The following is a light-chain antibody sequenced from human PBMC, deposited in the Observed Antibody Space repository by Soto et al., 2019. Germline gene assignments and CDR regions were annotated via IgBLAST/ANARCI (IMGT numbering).Light chain of an antibody. CDR1: QCLSSNY. V-gene: IGKV3-20*01. J-gene: IGKJ1*01. CDR3: QQYGSSPLT. CDR2: GIS. Sequence: DSTESPGTLSSPPGEGSPLSCRASQCLSSNYLAWYHQTPGQATRLLISGISRRAAGIPARVRCSGSGTDFTLTISRLEPEDFAVYYCQQYGSSPLTFGQGTKVDIK.